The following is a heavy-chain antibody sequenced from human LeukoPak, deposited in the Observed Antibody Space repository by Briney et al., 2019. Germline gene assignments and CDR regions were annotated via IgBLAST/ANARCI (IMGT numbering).Heavy chain of an antibody. Sequence: GGSLRLSCAASGFTFSSYGMSWVRQAPGKGLEWVSAIGGRDGSTYYADSVKGRFTISRDNSKNTLYVQMNSLRAEDTAVYYCAKGHYYGSGSLDYWGQGTLVTISS. CDR2: IGGRDGST. D-gene: IGHD3-10*01. CDR3: AKGHYYGSGSLDY. J-gene: IGHJ4*02. V-gene: IGHV3-23*01. CDR1: GFTFSSYG.